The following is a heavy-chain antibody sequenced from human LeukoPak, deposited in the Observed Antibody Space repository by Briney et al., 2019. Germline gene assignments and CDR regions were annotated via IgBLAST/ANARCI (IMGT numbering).Heavy chain of an antibody. Sequence: GGSLRPSCAASGFTFSSYWMSWVRQAPGKGLEWVANIKQDGSEKYYVDSVKGRFTISRDNAKNSLYLQMNSLRAEDTAVYYCARILAWSGYPYFDYWGQGTLVTVSS. CDR3: ARILAWSGYPYFDY. V-gene: IGHV3-7*01. CDR1: GFTFSSYW. D-gene: IGHD3-3*01. CDR2: IKQDGSEK. J-gene: IGHJ4*02.